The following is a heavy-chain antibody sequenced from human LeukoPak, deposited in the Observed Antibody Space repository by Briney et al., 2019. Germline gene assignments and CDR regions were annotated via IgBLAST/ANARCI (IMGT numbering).Heavy chain of an antibody. D-gene: IGHD4-11*01. CDR1: GGSFSSYA. V-gene: IGHV1-69*01. CDR2: IIPIFGTA. Sequence: SVKVSCKATGGSFSSYAISWVRQAPGQGLEWMGGIIPIFGTANYAQKFQGRVTITADESTSTAYMEPSSLRSEDTAVYYCARLPPDYSRPRDYWGQGTLVTVSS. CDR3: ARLPPDYSRPRDY. J-gene: IGHJ4*02.